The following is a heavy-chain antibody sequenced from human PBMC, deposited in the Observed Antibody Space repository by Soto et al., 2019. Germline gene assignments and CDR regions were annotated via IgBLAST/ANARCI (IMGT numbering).Heavy chain of an antibody. Sequence: GGSLRLSCAASGFTFSSYAMSWVRQAPGKGLEWVSAISGSGGSTYYADSVKGRFTISRDNSKNTLYLQMNSLRAEDTAVYYCVKTMVRGERAFDYWGQGTLVTVSS. CDR3: VKTMVRGERAFDY. D-gene: IGHD3-10*01. J-gene: IGHJ4*02. CDR1: GFTFSSYA. V-gene: IGHV3-23*01. CDR2: ISGSGGST.